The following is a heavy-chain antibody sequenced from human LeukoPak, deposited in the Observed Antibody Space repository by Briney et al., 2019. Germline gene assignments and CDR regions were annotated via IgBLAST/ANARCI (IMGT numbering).Heavy chain of an antibody. J-gene: IGHJ3*02. CDR1: GGTFSSYT. Sequence: SVKVSCKASGGTFSSYTISWVRQAPGQGLEWMGRIIPILGIANYAQKFQGRVTITADKSTSTAYMELSSLRSEDTAVYYCARQNAYYYDSSGYPEHAFDIWGQGTTVTVSS. D-gene: IGHD3-22*01. V-gene: IGHV1-69*02. CDR2: IIPILGIA. CDR3: ARQNAYYYDSSGYPEHAFDI.